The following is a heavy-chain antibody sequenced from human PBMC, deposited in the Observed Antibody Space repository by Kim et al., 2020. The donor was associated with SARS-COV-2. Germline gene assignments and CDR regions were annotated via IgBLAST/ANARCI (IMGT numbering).Heavy chain of an antibody. D-gene: IGHD3-10*01. CDR2: ST. CDR3: ARSGVRGLVY. Sequence: STNYNPSLKSRVTISLDTSKNQFSLKLSSVTAADTAVYYCARSGVRGLVYWGQGTLVTVSS. J-gene: IGHJ4*02. V-gene: IGHV4-34*01.